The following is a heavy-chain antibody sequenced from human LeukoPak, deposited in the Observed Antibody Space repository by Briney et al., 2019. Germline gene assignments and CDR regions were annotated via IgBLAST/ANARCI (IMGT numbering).Heavy chain of an antibody. J-gene: IGHJ4*02. CDR1: GGSISSSNW. Sequence: SETLSLTCAVSGGSISSSNWWSWVRQPPGKGLEWIGEIYHSGSTNYNPSLKSRVTISLDKSKNQFSLKLSSVTAADTAVYYCARDLGSGWYDYWGQGTLVIVSS. D-gene: IGHD6-19*01. CDR2: IYHSGST. CDR3: ARDLGSGWYDY. V-gene: IGHV4-4*02.